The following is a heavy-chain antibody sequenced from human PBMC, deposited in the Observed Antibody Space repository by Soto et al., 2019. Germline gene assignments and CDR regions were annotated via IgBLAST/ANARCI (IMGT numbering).Heavy chain of an antibody. D-gene: IGHD5-12*01. V-gene: IGHV3-21*01. CDR2: ISSSSSYI. J-gene: IGHJ3*02. CDR3: ARDRDGYSGYDILNAFDI. CDR1: GFTFSSYS. Sequence: EVQLVESGGGLVKPGGSLRLSCAASGFTFSSYSMNWVRQAPGKGLEWVSSISSSSSYIYYADSVKGRFTISRDNAKNSLYLQMNSLRAEDTAVYYCARDRDGYSGYDILNAFDIWGQGTMVTVSS.